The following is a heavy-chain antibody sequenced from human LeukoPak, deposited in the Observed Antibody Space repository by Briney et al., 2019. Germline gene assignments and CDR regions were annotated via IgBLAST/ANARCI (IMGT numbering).Heavy chain of an antibody. J-gene: IGHJ3*02. CDR3: ARSHYSSGWPFAFDI. Sequence: KSSETLSLTCAVYGDSFSGYYWSWIRQPPGKGLEWIGEINHSGGTNYNPSLKSRVTISIDTSKNQLSLKLTSLTAADTAVYYCARSHYSSGWPFAFDIWGQGTMVTVSS. CDR2: INHSGGT. D-gene: IGHD6-19*01. CDR1: GDSFSGYY. V-gene: IGHV4-34*01.